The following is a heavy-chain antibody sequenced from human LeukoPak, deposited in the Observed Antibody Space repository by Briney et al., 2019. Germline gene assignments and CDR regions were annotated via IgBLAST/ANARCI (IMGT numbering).Heavy chain of an antibody. V-gene: IGHV3-53*01. Sequence: GGSLRLSCAASGFIVSGDFMSWVRQAPGKGLEWVSVIYSDGSTYYADSVKGRFTISRDNSKNTLYLQMNSLRAEDTVVYYCAKGRIIPYYSSSWYYFDYWGQGTLVTVSS. J-gene: IGHJ4*02. D-gene: IGHD6-13*01. CDR1: GFIVSGDF. CDR3: AKGRIIPYYSSSWYYFDY. CDR2: IYSDGST.